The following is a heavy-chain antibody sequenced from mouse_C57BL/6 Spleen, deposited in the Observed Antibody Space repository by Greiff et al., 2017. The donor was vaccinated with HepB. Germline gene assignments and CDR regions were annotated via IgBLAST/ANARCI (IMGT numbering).Heavy chain of an antibody. D-gene: IGHD1-1*01. CDR3: ARGPLYYYAGNYFDY. V-gene: IGHV1-80*01. Sequence: QVQLQQSGAELVKPGASVKISCKASGYAFSSYWMNWVKQRPGKGLEWIGQIYPGDGDTNYNGKFKGKATLTADKSSSTAYMQLSSLTSEDSAVYFCARGPLYYYAGNYFDYWGQGTTLTVSS. CDR2: IYPGDGDT. CDR1: GYAFSSYW. J-gene: IGHJ2*01.